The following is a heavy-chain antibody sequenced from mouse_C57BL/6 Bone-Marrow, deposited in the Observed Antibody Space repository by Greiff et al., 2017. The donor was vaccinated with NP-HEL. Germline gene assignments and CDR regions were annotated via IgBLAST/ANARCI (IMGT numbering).Heavy chain of an antibody. CDR1: GYAFSSPW. J-gene: IGHJ3*01. V-gene: IGHV1-82*01. CDR2: IYPGDGDT. CDR3: ARGKGFAY. Sequence: VQLQQSGPELVKPGASVKISCKASGYAFSSPWMNWVKQRPGKGLEWIGRIYPGDGDTNYNGKFKGKATLTADKSSSTAYMQLSSLTSEDSAVYFCARGKGFAYWGQGTLVTVSA.